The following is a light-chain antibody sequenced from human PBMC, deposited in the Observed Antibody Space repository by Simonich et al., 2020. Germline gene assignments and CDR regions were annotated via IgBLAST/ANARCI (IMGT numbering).Light chain of an antibody. CDR2: GAS. CDR1: QSVSSSY. CDR3: QQYGSSPYT. V-gene: IGKV3-20*01. J-gene: IGKJ2*01. Sequence: EIVLTQSPGTLSLSPGETATLSCRASQSVSSSYLAWYQQKPGQAPRLLIYGASSRATGSQERFRGSGSGTDFTLTISRREPEDFAVYYCQQYGSSPYTFGQGTKLEIK.